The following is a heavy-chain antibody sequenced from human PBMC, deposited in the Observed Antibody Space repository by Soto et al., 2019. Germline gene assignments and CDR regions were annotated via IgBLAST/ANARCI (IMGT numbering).Heavy chain of an antibody. J-gene: IGHJ5*02. CDR1: GYTFTTYP. V-gene: IGHV1-3*01. Sequence: QVQLVQSGAEVKKPGASVKVSCTASGYTFTTYPIHWVRQAPGQSLEWMGWINGGNGNTKYSQKFQDRVTITRDKPARTAYMELARLTSEDTAVYYCTRGVPVVLEVFAAHQANYSYFDPWGQGARVTVSS. CDR2: INGGNGNT. D-gene: IGHD5-18*01. CDR3: TRGVPVVLEVFAAHQANYSYFDP.